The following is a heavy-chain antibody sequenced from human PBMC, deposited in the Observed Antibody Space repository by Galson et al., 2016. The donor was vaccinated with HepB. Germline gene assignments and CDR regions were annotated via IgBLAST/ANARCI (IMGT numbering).Heavy chain of an antibody. Sequence: SLRLSCAASGFTFSDAWMSWVRQAPGKGLEWVGRVKSKIDGGTTDYAAPVKGRFTISRDDSKNTLYLQMNSLKSEDTAVYYCTAESGSDGSWGIDIWGQGTLVTVSS. CDR3: TAESGSDGSWGIDI. CDR2: VKSKIDGGTT. D-gene: IGHD1-26*01. V-gene: IGHV3-15*01. CDR1: GFTFSDAW. J-gene: IGHJ3*02.